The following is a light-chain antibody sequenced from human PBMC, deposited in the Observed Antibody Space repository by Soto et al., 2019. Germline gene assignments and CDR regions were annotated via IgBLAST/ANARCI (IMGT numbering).Light chain of an antibody. V-gene: IGLV2-8*01. CDR2: EVV. Sequence: QSALTQPPSASGSPGQSVTISCTGTKNDIGVYDFVSWYQHHPGKAPRLIIYEVVQRPSGVPDRFSGSKSANTAPLTVSGLQAADEAHYFCNSYAGSNTDVFGSGTKLTVL. CDR3: NSYAGSNTDV. J-gene: IGLJ6*01. CDR1: KNDIGVYDF.